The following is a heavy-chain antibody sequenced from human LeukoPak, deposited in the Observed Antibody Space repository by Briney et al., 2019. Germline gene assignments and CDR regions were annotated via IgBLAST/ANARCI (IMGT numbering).Heavy chain of an antibody. D-gene: IGHD2-21*02. J-gene: IGHJ3*02. Sequence: PGRSLRLSCAASGFTFSSYGMHWVRQAPGKGLEWVAVISYDGSNKYYADSVKGRFTISRDNSKNTLYLQMNSLRVEDTAVYYCAKTYCGGDCYSEPHAFDIWGQGTMVTVSS. CDR1: GFTFSSYG. CDR3: AKTYCGGDCYSEPHAFDI. CDR2: ISYDGSNK. V-gene: IGHV3-30*18.